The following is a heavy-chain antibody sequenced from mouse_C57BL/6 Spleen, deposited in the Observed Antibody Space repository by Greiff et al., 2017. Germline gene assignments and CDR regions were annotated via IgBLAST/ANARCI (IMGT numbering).Heavy chain of an antibody. D-gene: IGHD1-1*01. V-gene: IGHV10-3*01. J-gene: IGHJ4*01. CDR3: VREDYYGSSWLMDY. CDR1: GFTFNTYA. CDR2: IRSKSSNYAT. Sequence: EVHLVESGGGLVQPKGSLKLSCAASGFTFNTYAMHWVRQAPGQGLEWVARIRSKSSNYATYYADSVKDRFTISRDDSQSMLYLQMNNLKTEDTAMYYCVREDYYGSSWLMDYWGQGTSVTVSS.